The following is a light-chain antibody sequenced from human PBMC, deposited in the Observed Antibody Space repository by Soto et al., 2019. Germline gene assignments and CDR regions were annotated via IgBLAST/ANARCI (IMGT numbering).Light chain of an antibody. CDR3: QSYDSSLSGSVV. CDR1: SSNIGAGYD. V-gene: IGLV1-40*01. Sequence: QAAVTQPPSVSGAPGQRVTISCTGSSSNIGAGYDVHWYQQLPGTAPKVLIYGNSNRPAGVPDRFSGSKSGTSASLAITGLQAEDEADYYCQSYDSSLSGSVVFGGGTKLTVL. CDR2: GNS. J-gene: IGLJ2*01.